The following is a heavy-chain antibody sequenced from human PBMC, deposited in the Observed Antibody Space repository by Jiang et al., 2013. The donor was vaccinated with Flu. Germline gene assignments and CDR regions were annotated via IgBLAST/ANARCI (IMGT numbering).Heavy chain of an antibody. D-gene: IGHD6-19*01. CDR2: TYYRSKWYN. V-gene: IGHV6-1*01. CDR3: ARGSPYSSGWYGDNYYYYYGMDV. J-gene: IGHJ6*02. CDR1: GDSVSSNSAA. Sequence: QTLSLTCAISGDSVSSNSAAWNWIRQSPSRGLEWLGRTYYRSKWYNDYAVSVKSRITINPDTSKNQFSLQLNSVTPEDTAVYYCARGSPYSSGWYGDNYYYYYGMDVWGQGTTVTVSS.